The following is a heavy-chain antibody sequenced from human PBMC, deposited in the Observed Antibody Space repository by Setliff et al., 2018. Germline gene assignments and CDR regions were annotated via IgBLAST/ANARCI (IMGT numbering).Heavy chain of an antibody. J-gene: IGHJ4*02. V-gene: IGHV3-48*01. CDR1: GFTFSTYW. D-gene: IGHD3-3*01. Sequence: GGSLRLSCAASGFTFSTYWMSWVRQAPGKGLEWVSYISSSSSTIYYADSVKGRFTISRDNAKNSLYLQMNSLRAEDTAVYYCARVYDFWSGYYVDYWGQGTLVTVSS. CDR2: ISSSSSTI. CDR3: ARVYDFWSGYYVDY.